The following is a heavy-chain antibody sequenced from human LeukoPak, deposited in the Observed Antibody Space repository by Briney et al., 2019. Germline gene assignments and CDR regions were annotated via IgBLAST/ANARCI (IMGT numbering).Heavy chain of an antibody. CDR1: GFTFSSYW. CDR2: IKQDGSEK. Sequence: GGSLRLSCAASGFTFSSYWMSWVRQAPGKGLEWVANIKQDGSEKYYVDSVKGRFTISRDNDKNTLYLQMNSLRAEDTSVCSCARDGIRSSWYYWGQGTLVTVSS. J-gene: IGHJ4*02. D-gene: IGHD6-13*01. V-gene: IGHV3-7*01. CDR3: ARDGIRSSWYY.